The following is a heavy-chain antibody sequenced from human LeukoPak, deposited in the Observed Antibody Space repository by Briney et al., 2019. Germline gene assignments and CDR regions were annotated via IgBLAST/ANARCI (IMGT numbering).Heavy chain of an antibody. D-gene: IGHD1-26*01. CDR1: GFTFGDYA. V-gene: IGHV3-49*04. Sequence: GGSLRLSCTASGFTFGDYAMTWVRQAPGKGLEWVGFIRSKVYGGTTEYAASVKGRFTISRDDSKSIAYLQMNSLKTEDTAVYYCTRDLLLPAALHWSFDLWGRGTLVTVSS. J-gene: IGHJ2*01. CDR2: IRSKVYGGTT. CDR3: TRDLLLPAALHWSFDL.